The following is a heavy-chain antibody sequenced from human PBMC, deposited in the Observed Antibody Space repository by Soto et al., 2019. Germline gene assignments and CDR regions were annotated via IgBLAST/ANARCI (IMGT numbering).Heavy chain of an antibody. CDR2: IWYDGSDK. V-gene: IGHV3-33*01. D-gene: IGHD6-6*01. CDR1: GFTFSSYG. Sequence: QVQLVESGGGVVQPGRSLRVSCAASGFTFSSYGMHWVRQAPGKGLEWVAVIWYDGSDKYYADSVKGRFTISRDNSKNKLYLHMNSLRSEDTAVYYCARDVSTTRHVPNWFDPWGQGTLVTVSS. CDR3: ARDVSTTRHVPNWFDP. J-gene: IGHJ5*02.